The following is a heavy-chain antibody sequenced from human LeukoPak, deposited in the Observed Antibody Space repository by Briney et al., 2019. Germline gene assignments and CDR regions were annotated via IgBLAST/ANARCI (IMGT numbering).Heavy chain of an antibody. Sequence: SDTLSPTCTVSGDSMTSYYWAWVRQSPGKGPEWIGFIYRSSITDYNPSLKSRVAISADTARNQFSPQLTSVTAADTAVYYCARESAVWFGELPDRGFDYWGQGTLVTVSS. CDR2: IYRSSIT. V-gene: IGHV4-4*08. D-gene: IGHD3-10*01. CDR3: ARESAVWFGELPDRGFDY. J-gene: IGHJ4*02. CDR1: GDSMTSYY.